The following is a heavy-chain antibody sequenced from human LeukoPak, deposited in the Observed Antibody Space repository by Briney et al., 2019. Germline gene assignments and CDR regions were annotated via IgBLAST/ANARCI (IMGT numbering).Heavy chain of an antibody. D-gene: IGHD6-13*01. Sequence: KPSETLALTCALYGGSFTGYYWTWIRQPPGKGLEWIGYISYSGSTNYNPSLKSRVTISVDTSKNQFSLKLSSVTAADTAVYYCARVGDIAAAGTADYWGQGTLVTVSP. CDR1: GGSFTGYY. J-gene: IGHJ4*02. CDR3: ARVGDIAAAGTADY. CDR2: ISYSGST. V-gene: IGHV4-59*01.